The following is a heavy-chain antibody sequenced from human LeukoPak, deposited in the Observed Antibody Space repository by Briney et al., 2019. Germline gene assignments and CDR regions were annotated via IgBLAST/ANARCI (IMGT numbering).Heavy chain of an antibody. D-gene: IGHD2-2*01. CDR1: GGSTSSYY. CDR2: IHYSGST. J-gene: IGHJ6*03. CDR3: AREVRREYYYMDV. V-gene: IGHV4-59*12. Sequence: PSETLSLTCTVSGGSTSSYYWSWIRQPPGKGLEWIGYIHYSGSTDYNPSLKSRVTISVDMSKNQFSLKLTSVTAADTAVYYCAREVRREYYYMDVWGKGTTVTISS.